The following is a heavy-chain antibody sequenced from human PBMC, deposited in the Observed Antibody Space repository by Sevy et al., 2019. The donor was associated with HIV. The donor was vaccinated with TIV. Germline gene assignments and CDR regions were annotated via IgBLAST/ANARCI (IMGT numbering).Heavy chain of an antibody. CDR2: IYYNGHI. V-gene: IGHV4-59*08. Sequence: SETLSLTCTVSGGSITSLYWNWIRQPPGKGLEWIANIYYNGHINYNPSLKSRVTLSLDTSKHQLSLRLSSVTAADTAMYYCAGENAWGRGYSWGQGTLVTVSS. CDR3: AGENAWGRGYS. CDR1: GGSITSLY. J-gene: IGHJ4*02. D-gene: IGHD1-26*01.